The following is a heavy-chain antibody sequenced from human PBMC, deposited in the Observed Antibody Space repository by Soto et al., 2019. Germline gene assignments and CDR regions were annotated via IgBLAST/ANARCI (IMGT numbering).Heavy chain of an antibody. V-gene: IGHV1-8*01. CDR2: MNPNSGNT. D-gene: IGHD2-2*01. CDR3: ARGDIVVVPAAKEDGYYYYYYYMDV. J-gene: IGHJ6*03. CDR1: GYTFTSYD. Sequence: QVQLVQSGAEVKKPGASVKVSCKASGYTFTSYDINWVRQATGQGLEWMGWMNPNSGNTGYAQKFQGRVTMTRNNSISTAYMELSSLRSEDTAVYYCARGDIVVVPAAKEDGYYYYYYYMDVWGKGTTVTVSS.